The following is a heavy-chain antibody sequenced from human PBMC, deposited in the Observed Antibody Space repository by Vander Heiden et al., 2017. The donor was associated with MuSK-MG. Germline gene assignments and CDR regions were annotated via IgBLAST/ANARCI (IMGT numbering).Heavy chain of an antibody. Sequence: EVQVLESGGGLVQAGGSLRLSCGASGFIFSRYDMSWLRQAPGKGLEWVSDSRGRGDKIYYADSVKGRVTISRDNSKNKLYLQMNSLRVEDTAIYFCAGSWTWGQGTLVTVSS. J-gene: IGHJ4*02. D-gene: IGHD3-10*01. CDR3: AGSWT. V-gene: IGHV3-23*01. CDR1: GFIFSRYD. CDR2: SRGRGDKI.